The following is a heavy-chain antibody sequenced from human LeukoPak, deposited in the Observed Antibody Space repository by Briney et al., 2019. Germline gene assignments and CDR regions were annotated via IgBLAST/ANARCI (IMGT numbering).Heavy chain of an antibody. V-gene: IGHV3-30*18. CDR3: AKDREYSYGGDAFDI. CDR2: ISYDGSNK. D-gene: IGHD5-18*01. Sequence: PGRSLRLSCAASGFTFSSYGMHWVRQAPGKGLEWVAVISYDGSNKYYADSVKGRFTISRDNCKNTLYLQMNSLRAEDTAVYYCAKDREYSYGGDAFDIWGQGTMVTVSS. J-gene: IGHJ3*02. CDR1: GFTFSSYG.